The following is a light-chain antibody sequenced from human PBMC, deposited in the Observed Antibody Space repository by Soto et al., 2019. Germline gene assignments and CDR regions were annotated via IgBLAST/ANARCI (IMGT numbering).Light chain of an antibody. J-gene: IGLJ3*02. CDR2: DVS. Sequence: QSALTQPRSVSGSPGQSVTISCTGTSRDLGGSNSVSWYQQYPGKAPKLIIYDVSLRPSGIPDRFSGSKSGNTASLTISWLRPEDEADYHCCSYVGGYTFVLFGGGTQLTVL. V-gene: IGLV2-11*01. CDR3: CSYVGGYTFVL. CDR1: SRDLGGSNS.